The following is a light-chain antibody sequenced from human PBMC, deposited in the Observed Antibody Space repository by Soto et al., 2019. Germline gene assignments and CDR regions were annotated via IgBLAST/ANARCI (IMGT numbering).Light chain of an antibody. V-gene: IGLV2-14*01. CDR1: SSDISAYDY. CDR3: SSYTSSSTVGV. CDR2: EVS. J-gene: IGLJ1*01. Sequence: QSALTQPASVSGSPGQSITVSCTGTSSDISAYDYVSWYQQHPGKAPKVIISEVSKRPSGVSHRFSGSKSGNTASLTISGLQAEDEADYYCSSYTSSSTVGVFGTGTKLTVL.